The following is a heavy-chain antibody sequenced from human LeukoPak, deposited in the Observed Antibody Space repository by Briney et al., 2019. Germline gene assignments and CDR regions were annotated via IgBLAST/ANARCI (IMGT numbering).Heavy chain of an antibody. Sequence: GGSLRLSCAASGFTVSSNYRSWVRQAPGKGLEWVSVIYSGGSTYYADSVEGRFTISRDNSKNTLYLQMNSLRAEDTAVYYCARAYYDILTGYPFDYWGQGTLVTVSS. V-gene: IGHV3-66*01. J-gene: IGHJ4*02. CDR3: ARAYYDILTGYPFDY. CDR2: IYSGGST. CDR1: GFTVSSNY. D-gene: IGHD3-9*01.